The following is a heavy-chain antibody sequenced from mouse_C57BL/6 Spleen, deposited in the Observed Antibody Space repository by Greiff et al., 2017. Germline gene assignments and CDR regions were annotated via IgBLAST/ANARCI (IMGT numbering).Heavy chain of an antibody. V-gene: IGHV1-85*01. J-gene: IGHJ3*01. CDR1: GYTFTSYD. Sequence: VQLEESGPDLVKPGASVKLSCTASGYTFTSYDINWVQQRPGQGLEWFGWIYPRDGSTKYNEKLKGKATLTLDTASSTAYMELHSLTSEDSAVYFCARTSYYGSSYGWFSYWGQGALVTVSA. CDR3: ARTSYYGSSYGWFSY. CDR2: IYPRDGST. D-gene: IGHD1-1*01.